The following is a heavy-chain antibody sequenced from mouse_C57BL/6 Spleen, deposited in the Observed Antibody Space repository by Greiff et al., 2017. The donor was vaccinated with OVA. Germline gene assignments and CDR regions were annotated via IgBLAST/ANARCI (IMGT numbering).Heavy chain of an antibody. J-gene: IGHJ2*01. CDR3: ARYDGYSFDY. V-gene: IGHV3-6*01. CDR1: GYSITSGYY. Sequence: EVKLVESGPGLVKPSQSLSLTCSVTGYSITSGYYWNWIRQFPGNKLEWMGYISYDGSNNYNPSLKNRISITRDTSKNQFFLKLNSVTTEDTATYYCARYDGYSFDYWGQGTTLTVSS. CDR2: ISYDGSN. D-gene: IGHD2-3*01.